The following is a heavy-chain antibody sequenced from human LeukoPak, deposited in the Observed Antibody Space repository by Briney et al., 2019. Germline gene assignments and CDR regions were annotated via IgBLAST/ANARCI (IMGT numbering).Heavy chain of an antibody. Sequence: ASVKVSCKASGYTFTSYYMHWVRQAPGQGLEWMGIINPSGGSTSYAQKFQGRVTMTRDTSTSTVYMELSSLRSEDTAVYYCPRGGSSWNGRLDPDYWGQGTLVTVSS. CDR1: GYTFTSYY. D-gene: IGHD1-1*01. J-gene: IGHJ4*02. CDR3: PRGGSSWNGRLDPDY. V-gene: IGHV1-46*01. CDR2: INPSGGST.